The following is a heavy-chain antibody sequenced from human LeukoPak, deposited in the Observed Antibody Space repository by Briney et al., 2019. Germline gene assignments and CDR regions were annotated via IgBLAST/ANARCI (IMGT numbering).Heavy chain of an antibody. CDR1: GGSISSYY. Sequence: KPSETLSLTCTVSGGSISSYYWSWIRQPPGKGLEWIGYIYYSGSTNYNPSLKSRVTISVDTSKNQFSLKLSSVTAADTAVYYCAAQLWATRVVYWGQGTLVTVSS. CDR3: AAQLWATRVVY. J-gene: IGHJ4*02. V-gene: IGHV4-59*08. D-gene: IGHD5-18*01. CDR2: IYYSGST.